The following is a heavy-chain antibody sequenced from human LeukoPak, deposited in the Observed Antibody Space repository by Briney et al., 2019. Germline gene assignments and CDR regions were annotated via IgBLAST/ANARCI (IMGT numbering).Heavy chain of an antibody. J-gene: IGHJ4*02. Sequence: GASVKVSCKAFGYTFTDYYIHWVRQAPGQGLEWMGWINPHSGGTYYAQNFQDRVTMTRDTSISTAYMDLSRLRSDDTAVYYCARGSWFGDLLYAQPAYYFDYWGQGTLVTVSS. CDR3: ARGSWFGDLLYAQPAYYFDY. CDR2: INPHSGGT. V-gene: IGHV1-2*02. D-gene: IGHD3-10*01. CDR1: GYTFTDYY.